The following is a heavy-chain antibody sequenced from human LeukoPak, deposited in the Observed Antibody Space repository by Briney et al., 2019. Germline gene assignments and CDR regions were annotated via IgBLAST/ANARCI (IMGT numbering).Heavy chain of an antibody. J-gene: IGHJ4*02. Sequence: SETLSLTCTVSGGSISSYYWSWIRQPPGKGLEWIGYIYHSGSTNYNPSLKSRVTISVDTSKNQFSLKLSSVTAADTAMYYCARGVGISDYWGQGTLVTVSS. CDR3: ARGVGISDY. CDR2: IYHSGST. CDR1: GGSISSYY. V-gene: IGHV4-59*01. D-gene: IGHD2-21*01.